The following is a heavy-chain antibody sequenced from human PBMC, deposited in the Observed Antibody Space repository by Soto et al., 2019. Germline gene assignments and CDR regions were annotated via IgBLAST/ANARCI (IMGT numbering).Heavy chain of an antibody. J-gene: IGHJ4*02. CDR3: ARSSRSYFDY. CDR1: GGSISRSGYF. V-gene: IGHV4-31*03. CDR2: IYDSGST. Sequence: QVQLQESGPGLVKPSQTLSLTCTVSGGSISRSGYFWSWIRQHPGKGLEWIGYIYDSGSTYYNPSLKSRVSLAVETSKHQFSLNLTSVTAADTAMYYCARSSRSYFDYWGQGTLVTVSS.